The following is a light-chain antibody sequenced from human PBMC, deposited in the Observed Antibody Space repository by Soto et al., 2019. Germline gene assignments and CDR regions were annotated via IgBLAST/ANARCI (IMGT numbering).Light chain of an antibody. CDR2: DVT. V-gene: IGLV2-8*01. CDR1: SNRVGEYDY. J-gene: IGLJ1*01. Sequence: QSALTQPPSASGSPGQSVTISCTGTSNRVGEYDYVSWFQQHPGKAPKLMIYDVTKRPSGVPDRFSGSKSGNTASLTVSGLQTEDEADYYCSSYAGFNNYVFGTGTKVTVL. CDR3: SSYAGFNNYV.